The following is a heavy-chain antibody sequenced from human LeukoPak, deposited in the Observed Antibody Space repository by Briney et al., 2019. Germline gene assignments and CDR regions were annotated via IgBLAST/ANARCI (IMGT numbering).Heavy chain of an antibody. Sequence: ASVKVSCKASGGTFSIYAISWVRQAPGQGLEWMGGIIPIFGTANYAQKFQGRVTITADESTSTAYMELSSLRSEDTAVYYCARDGEGTMVRGPRTLSAYYYGMDVWGQGTTVTVSS. CDR3: ARDGEGTMVRGPRTLSAYYYGMDV. V-gene: IGHV1-69*13. J-gene: IGHJ6*02. CDR1: GGTFSIYA. CDR2: IIPIFGTA. D-gene: IGHD3-10*01.